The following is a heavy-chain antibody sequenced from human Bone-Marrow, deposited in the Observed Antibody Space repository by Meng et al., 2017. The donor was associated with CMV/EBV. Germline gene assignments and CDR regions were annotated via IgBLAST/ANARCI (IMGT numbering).Heavy chain of an antibody. Sequence: LRLSCTVSGRSINSGAYFWTWIRQHPGKGLEWIGYIFYNGNTYYNPSLKSRVSISMDTSKNQFSLKLNSVTAADAAVYYCARMGHALAVRGQGTTVTVSS. CDR3: ARMGHALAV. CDR2: IFYNGNT. V-gene: IGHV4-31*03. D-gene: IGHD3-16*01. CDR1: GRSINSGAYF. J-gene: IGHJ6*02.